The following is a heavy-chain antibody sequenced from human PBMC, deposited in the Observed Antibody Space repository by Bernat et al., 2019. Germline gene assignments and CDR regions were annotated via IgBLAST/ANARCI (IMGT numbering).Heavy chain of an antibody. CDR1: GFSLSSTAVG. J-gene: IGHJ4*02. Sequence: QITLKESGPTLVKPTQTLTLTCTFSGFSLSSTAVGVGWIRQPPGKPLEWLALIYWNDDNKYSPSLKNRLSITKDTSGNQVVLTLTNVDPVDTATYFCARGSGWLFDHWGPGTLVTVSS. D-gene: IGHD6-19*01. CDR2: IYWNDDN. V-gene: IGHV2-5*01. CDR3: ARGSGWLFDH.